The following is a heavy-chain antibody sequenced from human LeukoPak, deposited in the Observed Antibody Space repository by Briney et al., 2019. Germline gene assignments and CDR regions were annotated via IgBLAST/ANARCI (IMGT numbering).Heavy chain of an antibody. CDR2: IYYSGST. CDR3: ARGLSGYSYGYFIDY. CDR1: GGSISSYY. D-gene: IGHD5-18*01. V-gene: IGHV4-59*01. J-gene: IGHJ4*02. Sequence: SETLSLTCTVSGGSISSYYWSRIRQPPGKGLEWIGYIYYSGSTNYNPSLKSRVTISVDTSRNQFSLRLSSVTAADTAVYYCARGLSGYSYGYFIDYWGQGTLVTVSS.